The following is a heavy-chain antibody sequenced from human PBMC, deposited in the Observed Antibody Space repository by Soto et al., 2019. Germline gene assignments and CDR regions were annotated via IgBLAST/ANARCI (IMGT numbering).Heavy chain of an antibody. CDR1: GGTLSSYA. D-gene: IGHD6-6*01. Sequence: GASVKVSCKASGGTLSSYAISWVRQAPGQGLEWMGGIIPIFGTANYAQKFQGRVTITADESTSTAYMELSSLRSEDTAVYYCARDDLASRLVRGYYYYYGMDVRGQGTTVTVSS. CDR2: IIPIFGTA. J-gene: IGHJ6*02. V-gene: IGHV1-69*13. CDR3: ARDDLASRLVRGYYYYYGMDV.